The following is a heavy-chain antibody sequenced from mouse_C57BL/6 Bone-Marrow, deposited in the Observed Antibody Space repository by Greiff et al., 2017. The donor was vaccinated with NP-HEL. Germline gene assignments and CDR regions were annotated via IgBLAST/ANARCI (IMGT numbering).Heavy chain of an antibody. CDR3: ARRAVTTVVATPFAY. CDR2: IHPNSGST. D-gene: IGHD1-1*01. CDR1: GYTFTSYW. J-gene: IGHJ3*01. V-gene: IGHV1-64*01. Sequence: QVQLQQPGAELVKPGASVKLSCKASGYTFTSYWMHWVKQRPGQGLEWIGMIHPNSGSTNYNEKFKSKATLTVDKSSSTAYMQLSSLTSEDSAVYYCARRAVTTVVATPFAYWGQGTLVTVSA.